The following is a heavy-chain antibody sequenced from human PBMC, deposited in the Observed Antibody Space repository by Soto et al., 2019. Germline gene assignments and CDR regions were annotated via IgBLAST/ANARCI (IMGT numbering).Heavy chain of an antibody. J-gene: IGHJ4*02. Sequence: QVQLVQSGAEVKKPGASVKVSCKASGCTFTSYDINWVRQATGQGLEWMGWMNPNSGDTGYAQKFQGRVSMTRDTSISTVYMELSSLRSEDTAVYYCARDHFGSGSQPLHWGQGTLVTVSS. D-gene: IGHD3-10*01. CDR3: ARDHFGSGSQPLH. CDR2: MNPNSGDT. CDR1: GCTFTSYD. V-gene: IGHV1-8*01.